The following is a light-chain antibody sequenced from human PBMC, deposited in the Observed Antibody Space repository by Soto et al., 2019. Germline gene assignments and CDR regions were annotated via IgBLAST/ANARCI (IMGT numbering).Light chain of an antibody. CDR2: WAS. CDR3: KQSYTTPLS. Sequence: DIVMTQSPDSLPVSLGETATINCKSSQSVFYSANSKNFLSWYQQRPGQPPNLLIYWASTRESGVPHRFSGSGSGTDFTLTISGLQPEDFATYYCKQSYTTPLSFGGGTKGEIK. J-gene: IGKJ4*01. CDR1: QSVFYSANSKNF. V-gene: IGKV4-1*01.